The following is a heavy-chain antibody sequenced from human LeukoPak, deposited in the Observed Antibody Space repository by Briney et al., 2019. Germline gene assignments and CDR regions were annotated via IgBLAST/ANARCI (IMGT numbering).Heavy chain of an antibody. CDR3: ARDVRPDY. J-gene: IGHJ4*02. D-gene: IGHD6-6*01. CDR2: IKQDGTEK. V-gene: IGHV3-7*04. Sequence: GGSLRLSCAASGFTFSCFRLSWRRQAPGEGLEWVANIKQDGTEKYYMDSVKGRFSISRDNAKNSLYLQMNALRAEDTAVYYCARDVRPDYWGQGTLVTVST. CDR1: GFTFSCFR.